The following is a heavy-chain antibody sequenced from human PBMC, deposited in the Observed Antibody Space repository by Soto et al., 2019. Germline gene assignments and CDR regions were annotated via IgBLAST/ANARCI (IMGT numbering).Heavy chain of an antibody. CDR2: SYYRGGS. CDR3: ARDLGQENPPAHNFFDS. J-gene: IGHJ4*02. CDR1: GGSLSSNTY. Sequence: QVQLQESGPGLVKPSETLSLTCTVSGGSLSSNTYWSWVRQPPGKGLEWIGYSYYRGGSNYNPSLNSRVTISVDTPKNQFSMRLTSVTATDTAVYYCARDLGQENPPAHNFFDSWGQGTLVAVSS. V-gene: IGHV4-61*01. D-gene: IGHD2-15*01.